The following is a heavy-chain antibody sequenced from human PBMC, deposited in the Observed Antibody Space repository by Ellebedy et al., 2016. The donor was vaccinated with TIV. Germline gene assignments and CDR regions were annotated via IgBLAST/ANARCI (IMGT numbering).Heavy chain of an antibody. J-gene: IGHJ4*02. CDR2: ISWDGGST. V-gene: IGHV3-43D*03. CDR3: AKDIRPDYGDYVGYFDY. D-gene: IGHD4-17*01. CDR1: GFTFDDYA. Sequence: GGSLRLXCAASGFTFDDYAMHWVRQAPGKGLEWVSLISWDGGSTYYADSVKGRFTISRDNSKNSLYLQMNSLRAEDTALYYCAKDIRPDYGDYVGYFDYWGQGTLVTVSS.